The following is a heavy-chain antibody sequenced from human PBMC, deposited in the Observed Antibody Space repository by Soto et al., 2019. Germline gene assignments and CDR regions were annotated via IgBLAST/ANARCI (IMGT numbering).Heavy chain of an antibody. CDR3: AKDRRAGGNYGFYSDF. V-gene: IGHV3-23*01. Sequence: EVQLLESGGGLVQPGGSLRLSCAASGFTFSSYGMTWVRQAPGKGLEWVSFSSATGAGTYYEDSVKGRFTISRDNSKITLYLQITSLRADDTAVYYCAKDRRAGGNYGFYSDFWGQGALVIVSS. CDR1: GFTFSSYG. CDR2: SSATGAGT. J-gene: IGHJ4*02. D-gene: IGHD1-7*01.